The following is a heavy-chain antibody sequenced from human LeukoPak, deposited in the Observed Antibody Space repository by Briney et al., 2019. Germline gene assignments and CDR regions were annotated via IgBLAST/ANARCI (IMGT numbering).Heavy chain of an antibody. Sequence: GGSLSLSCAASGFTFSSYAMHWVRQAPGKGLEYVSAISSYGGSTYYANSVKGRFTISRDNSKNTLYLQMGSLRAEDMAVYYCARGSGYEWGQGTLVTVSS. CDR3: ARGSGYE. CDR1: GFTFSSYA. J-gene: IGHJ4*02. V-gene: IGHV3-64*01. CDR2: ISSYGGST. D-gene: IGHD5-12*01.